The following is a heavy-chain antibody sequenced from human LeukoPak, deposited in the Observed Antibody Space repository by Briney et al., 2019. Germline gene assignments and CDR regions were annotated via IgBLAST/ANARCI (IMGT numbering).Heavy chain of an antibody. CDR3: AREATVTTDWFDP. CDR2: IYYSGST. CDR1: GGSISSGGYY. D-gene: IGHD4-11*01. J-gene: IGHJ5*02. V-gene: IGHV4-31*03. Sequence: SETLSLTCPVSGGSISSGGYYWSWIRQHPGKGLEWIGYIYYSGSTYYNPSLKSRVTISVDTSKNQFSLKLSSVTAADTAVYYCAREATVTTDWFDPWGQGTLVTVSS.